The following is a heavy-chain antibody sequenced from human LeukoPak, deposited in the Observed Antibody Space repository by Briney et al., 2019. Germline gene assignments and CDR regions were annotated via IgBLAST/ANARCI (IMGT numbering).Heavy chain of an antibody. Sequence: GRSLRLSCAASGFTFSSYCMHWVRQAPGKGLEWVAVVSYDGSNKYYADSVKGRFTISRDNSKNTLYLQMNSLRAEDTAVYYCAKVLGSYSFDYWGQGTLVTVSS. V-gene: IGHV3-30*18. CDR3: AKVLGSYSFDY. CDR2: VSYDGSNK. J-gene: IGHJ4*02. CDR1: GFTFSSYC. D-gene: IGHD1-26*01.